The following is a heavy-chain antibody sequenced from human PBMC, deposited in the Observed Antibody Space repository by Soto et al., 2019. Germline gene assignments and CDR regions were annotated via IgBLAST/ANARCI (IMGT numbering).Heavy chain of an antibody. Sequence: QVQLQESGPGLVKPSGTLSLTCAVSGGSISSSNWWSWVRQPPGKGLEWIGEIYHSGSTNYNPSPKRGVTIAVDKSKNPFSLELSSVVAAGTAVYYCARGDWSLPLGYWGKGTLVTVSS. CDR3: ARGDWSLPLGY. CDR2: IYHSGST. D-gene: IGHD1-1*01. CDR1: GGSISSSNW. J-gene: IGHJ4*02. V-gene: IGHV4-4*02.